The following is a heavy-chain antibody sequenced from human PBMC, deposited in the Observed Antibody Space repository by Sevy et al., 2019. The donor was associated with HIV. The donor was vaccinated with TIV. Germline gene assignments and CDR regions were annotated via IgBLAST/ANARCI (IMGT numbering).Heavy chain of an antibody. CDR1: GFTFSYAW. Sequence: GGSLRLSCVASGFTFSYAWMSWVRQAPGKGLEWVGRIKSRPDGGATDYAAPVKGKFTISRYDSKNTLYLQMNSLKTEDTAVYYCNTDPIMELLVTDGMDVWGQGTTVTVSS. D-gene: IGHD2-8*02. J-gene: IGHJ6*02. CDR2: IKSRPDGGAT. CDR3: NTDPIMELLVTDGMDV. V-gene: IGHV3-15*01.